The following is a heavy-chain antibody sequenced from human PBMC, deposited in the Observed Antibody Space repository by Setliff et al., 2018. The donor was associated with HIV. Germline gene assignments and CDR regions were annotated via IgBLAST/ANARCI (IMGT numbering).Heavy chain of an antibody. CDR1: GFTFGDYL. V-gene: IGHV3-49*04. J-gene: IGHJ4*02. Sequence: QPGGSLRLSCTASGFTFGDYLMSWVRQAPGKGLEWIGFIRSKAFGGTAEYAASVKGRFTISRDDSISVAYLQLNSLKTDDTAVYFCTRDRRGSNSWSGYNGGFDYWGQGTLVTVSS. CDR3: TRDRRGSNSWSGYNGGFDY. CDR2: IRSKAFGGTA. D-gene: IGHD3-3*01.